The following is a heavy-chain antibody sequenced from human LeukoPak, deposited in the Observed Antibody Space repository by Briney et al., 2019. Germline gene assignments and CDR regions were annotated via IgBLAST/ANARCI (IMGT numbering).Heavy chain of an antibody. V-gene: IGHV3-21*01. D-gene: IGHD3-3*01. Sequence: PRGSLRLSCAASGFTISTYDMNWVRQAPGKGLEWVSSISSRSSSIYYADSVKGRFTISRDNAKNSLYLQMNSLRAEDTAVYWCARDYIAYDPLDYWGQGTLVTVSS. CDR3: ARDYIAYDPLDY. CDR1: GFTISTYD. CDR2: ISSRSSSI. J-gene: IGHJ4*02.